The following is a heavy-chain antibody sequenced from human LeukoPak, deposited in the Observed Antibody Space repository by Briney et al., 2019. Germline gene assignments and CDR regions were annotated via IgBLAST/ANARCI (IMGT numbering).Heavy chain of an antibody. V-gene: IGHV4-31*03. Sequence: SETLSLTCTVSGGSISSGGYYWSWLRQHPGKGLEWIGYIYYSGSTYYNPSLKSRVTISVDTSKNQFSLKLSSVTAADTAVYYCARGYGTTVTTYAFDIWGQGTMVTVSS. J-gene: IGHJ3*02. D-gene: IGHD4-17*01. CDR2: IYYSGST. CDR1: GGSISSGGYY. CDR3: ARGYGTTVTTYAFDI.